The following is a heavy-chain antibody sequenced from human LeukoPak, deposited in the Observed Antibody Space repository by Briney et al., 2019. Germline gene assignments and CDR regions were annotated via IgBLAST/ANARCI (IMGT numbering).Heavy chain of an antibody. J-gene: IGHJ5*02. D-gene: IGHD5-18*01. V-gene: IGHV4-34*01. Sequence: SETLSLTCAVYGGSFSGYYWSWIRQPPGKGLEWIGEINHSGSTNYNPSLKSRVTISVDTSKNQFSLKLSSVTAADTAVYYCARGGYSYGYNWFDPWGQGTLVAVSS. CDR3: ARGGYSYGYNWFDP. CDR2: INHSGST. CDR1: GGSFSGYY.